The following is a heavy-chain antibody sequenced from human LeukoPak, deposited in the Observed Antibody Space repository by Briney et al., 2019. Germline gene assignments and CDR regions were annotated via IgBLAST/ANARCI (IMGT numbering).Heavy chain of an antibody. CDR3: TRGSIAYYYMDV. CDR1: GFTFNTYG. D-gene: IGHD3-16*01. Sequence: GGSLRLSCAASGFTFNTYGMHWVRQAPGKGLEWVAFIRYDGSNECYADSVKGRFTISRDNSRNTLYLQMNSLRPEDTAVYYCTRGSIAYYYMDVWGKGTTVTISS. V-gene: IGHV3-30*02. CDR2: IRYDGSNE. J-gene: IGHJ6*03.